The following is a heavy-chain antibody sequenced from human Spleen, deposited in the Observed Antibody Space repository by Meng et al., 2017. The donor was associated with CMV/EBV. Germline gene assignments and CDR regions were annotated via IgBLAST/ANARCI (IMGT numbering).Heavy chain of an antibody. J-gene: IGHJ5*02. CDR1: GGSFSGYY. CDR3: ARGGMNIRWFDP. D-gene: IGHD6-13*01. V-gene: IGHV4-34*01. CDR2: INHSGST. Sequence: QVLLQQWGAGLLKPSETRSLTFAVYGGSFSGYYWSWIRQPPGKGLEWIGEINHSGSTNYNPSLKSRVTISVDTSKNQFSLKLSSVTAADTAVYYCARGGMNIRWFDPWGQGTLVTVSS.